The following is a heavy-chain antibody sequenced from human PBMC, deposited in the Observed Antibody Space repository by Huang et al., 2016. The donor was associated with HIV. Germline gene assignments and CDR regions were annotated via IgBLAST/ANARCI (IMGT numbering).Heavy chain of an antibody. CDR1: TFTFGAYW. Sequence: VESGGRSVQPGGSITLSCVGATFTFGAYWMSWVRQPPGKGMECVGNIKQDESEKYYVDSVKGRVNISRDNARKVLFLEMDDLRVEDTAIYFCATKTAGMDIWGQGTTVTVSS. CDR2: IKQDESEK. CDR3: ATKTAGMDI. D-gene: IGHD1-7*01. V-gene: IGHV3-7*01. J-gene: IGHJ6*02.